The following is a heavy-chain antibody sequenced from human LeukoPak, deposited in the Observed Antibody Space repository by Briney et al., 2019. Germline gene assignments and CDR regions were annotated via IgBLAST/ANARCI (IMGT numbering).Heavy chain of an antibody. CDR2: ISGSGDTT. Sequence: GGSLRLSCVAPGFTFSNYAMSWVRQAPGKGLEWVSVISGSGDTTYSADSVKGRFTISRDNSKNTLYYQLDSLTAEDTAVYYCAKDRASATYEYFQYWGQGTQVTVSS. CDR3: AKDRASATYEYFQY. V-gene: IGHV3-23*01. CDR1: GFTFSNYA. D-gene: IGHD3-10*01. J-gene: IGHJ1*01.